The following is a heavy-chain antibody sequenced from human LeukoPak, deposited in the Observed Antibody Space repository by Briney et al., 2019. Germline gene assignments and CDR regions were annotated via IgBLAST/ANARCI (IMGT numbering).Heavy chain of an antibody. CDR1: GYTFTGYY. D-gene: IGHD3-10*01. V-gene: IGHV1-2*02. CDR3: ARGPHRITMVRGVICGMDV. Sequence: ASVKVSCKASGYTFTGYYMHWVRQAPGQGLEWMGWINPNSGGTNYAQKFQGRVNMTRDTSIGTAYMELSRLRSDATAVYYCARGPHRITMVRGVICGMDVWGQGTTVTVSS. J-gene: IGHJ6*02. CDR2: INPNSGGT.